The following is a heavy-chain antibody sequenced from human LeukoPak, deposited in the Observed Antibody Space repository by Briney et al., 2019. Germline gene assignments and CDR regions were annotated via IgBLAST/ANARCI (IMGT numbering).Heavy chain of an antibody. CDR1: GGSFSGYY. Sequence: PSETLSLTCAVYGGSFSGYYWSWIRQPPGKGLEWIGEINHSGSTNYNPPLKSRVTISVDTSKNQFSLKLSSVTAADTAVYYCARGGLRFPHWGQGTLVTVSS. CDR2: INHSGST. V-gene: IGHV4-34*01. J-gene: IGHJ4*02. D-gene: IGHD5-12*01. CDR3: ARGGLRFPH.